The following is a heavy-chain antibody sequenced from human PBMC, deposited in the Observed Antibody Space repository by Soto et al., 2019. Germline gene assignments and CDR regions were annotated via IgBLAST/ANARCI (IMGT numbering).Heavy chain of an antibody. Sequence: EVQLVESGGGLVKPGGSLRLSCAASGFTFSSYSMNWVRQAPGKGLEWVSSISSSSSYIYYADSVKGRFTISRDNAKNSLYLQMNSLRAEDTAVYYCARERGGKQWLVNYYYYGMDVWGQGTTVTVSS. CDR3: ARERGGKQWLVNYYYYGMDV. V-gene: IGHV3-21*01. CDR2: ISSSSSYI. CDR1: GFTFSSYS. D-gene: IGHD6-19*01. J-gene: IGHJ6*02.